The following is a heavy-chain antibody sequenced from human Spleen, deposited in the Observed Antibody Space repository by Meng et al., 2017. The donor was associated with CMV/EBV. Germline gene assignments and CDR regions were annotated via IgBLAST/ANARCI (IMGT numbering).Heavy chain of an antibody. CDR2: IFHSGST. J-gene: IGHJ5*02. CDR1: SLTSDDYY. Sequence: SLTSDDYYWSWLRQPPGKGLEWIGLIFHSGSTYYSPSLKSRLTISVDTSKNQFSLKLTSVTVADTAVYYCARDHYYESSGYNWFDPWVRGTLVTVSS. V-gene: IGHV4-30-4*08. CDR3: ARDHYYESSGYNWFDP. D-gene: IGHD3-22*01.